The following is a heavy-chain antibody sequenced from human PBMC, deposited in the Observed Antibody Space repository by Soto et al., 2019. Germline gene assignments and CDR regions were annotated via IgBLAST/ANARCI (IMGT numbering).Heavy chain of an antibody. V-gene: IGHV4-30-2*01. CDR3: AKGGSTSGFDY. CDR2: IYHSGST. D-gene: IGHD3-16*01. Sequence: PSETLSLTCAVSGGSISSGGYSWSWIRQPPGKGLEWIGYIYHSGSTYYNPSLKSRVTISVDRSKNQFSLKLSSVTAADTAVYYCAKGGSTSGFDYWGQATLVTLSS. J-gene: IGHJ4*02. CDR1: GGSISSGGYS.